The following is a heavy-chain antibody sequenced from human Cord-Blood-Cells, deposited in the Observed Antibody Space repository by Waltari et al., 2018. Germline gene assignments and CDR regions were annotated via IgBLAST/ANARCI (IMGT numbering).Heavy chain of an antibody. J-gene: IGHJ3*02. CDR3: AKVPPMTTVTTGAFDI. D-gene: IGHD4-17*01. CDR2: ISYDGSNK. CDR1: GFTFSSYG. Sequence: GESGGGVVQPGRTLRLSCAASGFTFSSYGMHWVRQAPGKGLEWVAVISYDGSNKYYADSVKGRFTISRDNSKNTLYLQMNSLRAEDTAVYYCAKVPPMTTVTTGAFDIWGQGKMVTVSS. V-gene: IGHV3-30*18.